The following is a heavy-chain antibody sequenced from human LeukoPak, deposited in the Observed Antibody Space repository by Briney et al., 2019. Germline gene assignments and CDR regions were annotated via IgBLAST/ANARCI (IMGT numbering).Heavy chain of an antibody. CDR2: ISAYNGNT. V-gene: IGHV1-18*01. CDR1: GYTFTSYG. Sequence: VASVKVSCKASGYTFTSYGISWVRQAPGQGLEWMGWISAYNGNTNYAQKLQGRVTMTTDTSTSTAYMELRSLRSDDTAVYYCARDRYGVRSGSCDYWGQGTLVTVSS. J-gene: IGHJ4*02. CDR3: ARDRYGVRSGSCDY. D-gene: IGHD1-26*01.